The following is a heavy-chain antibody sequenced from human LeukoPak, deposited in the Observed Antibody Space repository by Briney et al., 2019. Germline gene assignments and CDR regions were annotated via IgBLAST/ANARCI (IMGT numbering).Heavy chain of an antibody. D-gene: IGHD6-19*01. Sequence: PGGSLRLSCAASGLTFDGYAMHWVRQAPGKGLEWVSGISWNSGNIAYADSVKGRFTISRDNAKNSLYLQMNSLRAEDTALYYCAKAAVADTLNYFGYWGQGTLVTVSS. CDR3: AKAAVADTLNYFGY. V-gene: IGHV3-9*01. J-gene: IGHJ4*02. CDR1: GLTFDGYA. CDR2: ISWNSGNI.